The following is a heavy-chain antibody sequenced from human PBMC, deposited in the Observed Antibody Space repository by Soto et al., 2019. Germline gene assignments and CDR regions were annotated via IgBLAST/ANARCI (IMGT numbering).Heavy chain of an antibody. CDR2: SIPIFGTA. V-gene: IGHV1-69*05. J-gene: IGHJ5*02. D-gene: IGHD3-3*01. CDR3: ARDERFWEWSVGWFDP. Sequence: QVQLVQSGAEVKKPGSSVKVSCKASGGTFSSYAISWVRQAPGQGLEWMGGSIPIFGTANYAQKFQGRVTIATSDSTSTAYRGLSSLRSEDTAVYYCARDERFWEWSVGWFDPWGQGTLVTVSS. CDR1: GGTFSSYA.